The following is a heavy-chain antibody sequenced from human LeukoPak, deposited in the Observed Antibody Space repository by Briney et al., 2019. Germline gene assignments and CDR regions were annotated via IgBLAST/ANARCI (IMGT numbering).Heavy chain of an antibody. D-gene: IGHD6-19*01. V-gene: IGHV3-13*01. CDR3: ARGGIQVSGIDEFDY. Sequence: GGSLTLSCAASGFTFIDYDMHWVRQVIGKGLVWVSSIGTRGDTHYSGSVKGRFPISRENAEISLYLQMNSLRAEDTAVYYCARGGIQVSGIDEFDYWGQGTLVTVSS. J-gene: IGHJ4*02. CDR1: GFTFIDYD. CDR2: IGTRGDT.